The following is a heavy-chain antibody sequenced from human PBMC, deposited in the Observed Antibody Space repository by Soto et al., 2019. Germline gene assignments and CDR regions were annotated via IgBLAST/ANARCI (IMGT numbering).Heavy chain of an antibody. CDR2: IYWDDDK. V-gene: IGHV2-5*02. J-gene: IGHJ5*02. Sequence: QITLKESGPTLVKPTQTLTLTCTFSGFSLSTSGVGVGWIRQPPGKALEWLALIYWDDDKRYSPSLKSRLTITKDTSKNQVVLTMTNMDPVDTATYYCAHHIVLVVAATPDNWFDPWGQGTLVTVSS. CDR3: AHHIVLVVAATPDNWFDP. D-gene: IGHD2-15*01. CDR1: GFSLSTSGVG.